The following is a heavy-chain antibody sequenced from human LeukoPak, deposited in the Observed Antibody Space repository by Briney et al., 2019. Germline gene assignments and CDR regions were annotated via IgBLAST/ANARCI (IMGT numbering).Heavy chain of an antibody. Sequence: PGGSLRLSCAASGFTFSSYRMNWVRQAPGKGLEWVSSISSSSSYIYYADSVKGRFTISRDNAKNSLYLQMNSLRAEDTAVYYCARDPGGASYCGCDCSYTFDYWGQGTLVTVSS. D-gene: IGHD2-21*02. CDR3: ARDPGGASYCGCDCSYTFDY. CDR1: GFTFSSYR. CDR2: ISSSSSYI. V-gene: IGHV3-21*01. J-gene: IGHJ4*02.